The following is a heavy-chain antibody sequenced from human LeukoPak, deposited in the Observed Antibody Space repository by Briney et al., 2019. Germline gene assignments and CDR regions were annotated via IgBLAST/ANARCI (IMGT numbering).Heavy chain of an antibody. CDR3: AKERDYYGSGSYFDY. CDR2: ISGSGGST. V-gene: IGHV3-23*01. J-gene: IGHJ4*02. CDR1: GFTFNNYA. D-gene: IGHD3-10*01. Sequence: GGSLRLSCAASGFTFNNYAMNWVRQAPGKGLEWVSAISGSGGSTYYADSVKGRFTISRDNSKNTLYLQMNSLRAEDTAVYYCAKERDYYGSGSYFDYWGQGTLVTVSS.